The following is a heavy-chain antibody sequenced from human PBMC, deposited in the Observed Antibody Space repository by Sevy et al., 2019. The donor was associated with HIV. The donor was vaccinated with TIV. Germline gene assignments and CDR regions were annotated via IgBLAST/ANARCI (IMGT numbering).Heavy chain of an antibody. CDR1: GYTFTSYD. CDR3: AREGYPPYGMDV. Sequence: ASVKVSCKASGYTFTSYDINWVRQATGQGLEWMGWMNPNSGNTGYAQKFQGRVTMTRNTSISTAYMELSSLRPEDTAVYYCAREGYPPYGMDVWGQGTTVTVSS. CDR2: MNPNSGNT. J-gene: IGHJ6*02. D-gene: IGHD5-12*01. V-gene: IGHV1-8*01.